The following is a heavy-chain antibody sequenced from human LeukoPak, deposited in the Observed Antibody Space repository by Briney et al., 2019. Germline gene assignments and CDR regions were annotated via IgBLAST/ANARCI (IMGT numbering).Heavy chain of an antibody. CDR2: INTDGSGT. CDR3: AREAGGYFIDY. D-gene: IGHD3-22*01. J-gene: IGHJ4*02. Sequence: GGSLRLSCAASRFTFSSYWMHWVRQAPGKGLERVSRINTDGSGTSYVDSVKGRFTISRDNAKNTLYLQMNSLRVEDTAVYYCAREAGGYFIDYWGQGTLVTVSS. CDR1: RFTFSSYW. V-gene: IGHV3-74*01.